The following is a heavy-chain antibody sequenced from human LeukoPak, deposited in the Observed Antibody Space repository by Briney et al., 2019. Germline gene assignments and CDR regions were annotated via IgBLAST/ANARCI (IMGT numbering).Heavy chain of an antibody. CDR2: IYHSGST. V-gene: IGHV4-30-2*01. CDR1: GGSLSSGDYY. CDR3: ASLYYYGSGSYAFDI. D-gene: IGHD3-10*01. Sequence: SETLSLTCSFSGGSLSSGDYYWSWIRQPPGKGLEWIGYIYHSGSTYYNPSLKSRVTISVDRSKNQFSLKLSSVTAADTAVYYCASLYYYGSGSYAFDIWGQGTMVTVSS. J-gene: IGHJ3*02.